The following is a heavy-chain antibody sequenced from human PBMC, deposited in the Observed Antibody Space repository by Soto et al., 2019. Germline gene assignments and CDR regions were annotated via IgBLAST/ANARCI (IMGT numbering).Heavy chain of an antibody. D-gene: IGHD3-16*02. CDR1: GFTFSSYA. Sequence: EVQLLESGGGLVQPGGSLRLSCAASGFTFSSYAMSWVRQAPGKGLEWVSAISGSGGSTYYADSVKGRFTISRDNSKNTLYLPMNSLKAEDTAVYYCAKDPNMITIGGVIAGHDAFDIWGQGTMVTVSS. CDR3: AKDPNMITIGGVIAGHDAFDI. J-gene: IGHJ3*02. V-gene: IGHV3-23*01. CDR2: ISGSGGST.